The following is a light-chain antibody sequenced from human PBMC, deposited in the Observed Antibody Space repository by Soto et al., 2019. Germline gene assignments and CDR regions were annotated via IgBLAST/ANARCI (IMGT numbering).Light chain of an antibody. J-gene: IGLJ3*02. CDR1: TSDVGGYNY. CDR2: EVS. Sequence: QSALTQPASVSGSPGQSITISCTGTTSDVGGYNYVSWYQQHPAKAPKLMIYEVSNRPSGVSHRFSGSKSGNTASLTISGLQAEDGADYYCFSYTTSSTLVFGVGTKLTVL. CDR3: FSYTTSSTLV. V-gene: IGLV2-14*01.